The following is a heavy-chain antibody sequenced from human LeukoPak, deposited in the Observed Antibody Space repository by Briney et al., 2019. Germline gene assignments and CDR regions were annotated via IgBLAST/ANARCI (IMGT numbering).Heavy chain of an antibody. V-gene: IGHV4-59*02. CDR3: ARGYDFWSGLVGGWFDP. Sequence: SETLSLTCTVSGGSVSSYYWSWIRQTPEKGLEWIGYMSYSGRSDYGPSLKSRVTISVDTSNNQFSLKLSSVTAADTAVYYCARGYDFWSGLVGGWFDPWGQGTLVTVSS. CDR2: MSYSGRS. J-gene: IGHJ5*02. CDR1: GGSVSSYY. D-gene: IGHD3-3*01.